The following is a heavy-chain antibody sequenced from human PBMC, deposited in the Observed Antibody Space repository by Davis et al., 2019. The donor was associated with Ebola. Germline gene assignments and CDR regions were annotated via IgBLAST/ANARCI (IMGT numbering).Heavy chain of an antibody. CDR1: GGSIRTHY. CDR2: GYYGGRT. J-gene: IGHJ2*01. D-gene: IGHD3-22*01. CDR3: ARSVFYDSTGYYVHWYYDL. V-gene: IGHV4-59*11. Sequence: SETLSLTCTVSGGSIRTHYRSWIRQSPGKGLEWIGYGYYGGRTDYNPSLKSRAIISVDTSKNHFSLNLSSVTAADTAIYYCARSVFYDSTGYYVHWYYDLWGRGTLVTVSS.